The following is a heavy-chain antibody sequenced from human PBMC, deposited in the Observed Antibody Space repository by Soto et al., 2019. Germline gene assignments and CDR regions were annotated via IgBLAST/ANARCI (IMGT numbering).Heavy chain of an antibody. V-gene: IGHV4-30-2*01. CDR1: GGTISSGGIS. D-gene: IGHD3-22*01. CDR3: ASATFFRKGYYDATDYYIFDY. CDR2: IYYSGGT. Sequence: SETLCLTCAVSGGTISSGGISWTRIRQPPGKDLESIGYIYYSGGTYYNPSLKSRVTISVDRSKNQFSLRLSSVTAADTAVYYCASATFFRKGYYDATDYYIFDYWGQGTLVTVSS. J-gene: IGHJ4*02.